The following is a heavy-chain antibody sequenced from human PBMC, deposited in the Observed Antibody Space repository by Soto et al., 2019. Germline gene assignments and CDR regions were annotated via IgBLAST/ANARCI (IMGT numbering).Heavy chain of an antibody. D-gene: IGHD6-13*01. Sequence: RVSLRLSCAASGFTFSSYSMNWVRQAPGKGLEWVSSISSSSSYIYYADSVKGRFTISRDNAKNSLYLQMNSLRAEDTAVYYCASAIAAAGRYYYGMDVWGKGTTVPVSS. CDR2: ISSSSSYI. J-gene: IGHJ6*04. CDR3: ASAIAAAGRYYYGMDV. V-gene: IGHV3-21*01. CDR1: GFTFSSYS.